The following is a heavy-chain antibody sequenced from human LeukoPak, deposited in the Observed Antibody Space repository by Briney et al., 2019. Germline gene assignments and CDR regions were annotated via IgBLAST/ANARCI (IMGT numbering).Heavy chain of an antibody. CDR1: GYTVSGRY. CDR3: AKDAYSGFSASYNMDS. CDR2: VNPYSGVT. V-gene: IGHV1-2*02. D-gene: IGHD5-18*01. Sequence: ASVKVSCKGSGYTVSGRYFHWVRQGPGQGLGWMGWVNPYSGVTNYAQKCQGRVTMTRDTSINTAYMELRSLTSDDTAMYYCAKDAYSGFSASYNMDSWGQGTLVTVSS. J-gene: IGHJ4*02.